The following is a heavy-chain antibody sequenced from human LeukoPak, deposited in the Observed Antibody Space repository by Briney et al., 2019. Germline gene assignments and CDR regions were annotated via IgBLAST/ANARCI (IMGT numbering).Heavy chain of an antibody. CDR1: GYTFTSYA. D-gene: IGHD3-22*01. CDR2: IIPIFGTA. CDR3: ASLRSSGYIAVPRLLSEYYYYGMDV. J-gene: IGHJ6*02. Sequence: GASVKVSCKASGYTFTSYAISWVRQAPGQGLEWMGGIIPIFGTANYAQKFQGRVTITADESTSTAYMELSSLRSEDTAVYYCASLRSSGYIAVPRLLSEYYYYGMDVWGQGTTVTVSS. V-gene: IGHV1-69*13.